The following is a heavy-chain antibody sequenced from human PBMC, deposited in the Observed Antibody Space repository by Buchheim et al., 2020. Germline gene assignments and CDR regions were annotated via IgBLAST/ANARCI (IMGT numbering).Heavy chain of an antibody. V-gene: IGHV3-30*04. J-gene: IGHJ4*02. CDR1: GFTFSSYA. Sequence: QVQLVESGGGVVQPGRSLRLSCAASGFTFSSYAMHWVRQAPGKGLEWVAVISYDGSNKYYADSVKGRFTISRDNSKNKLYLQMNSLRAEDTAVYYCARDFRADTVLYSSSWYLVYWGQGTL. D-gene: IGHD6-13*01. CDR2: ISYDGSNK. CDR3: ARDFRADTVLYSSSWYLVY.